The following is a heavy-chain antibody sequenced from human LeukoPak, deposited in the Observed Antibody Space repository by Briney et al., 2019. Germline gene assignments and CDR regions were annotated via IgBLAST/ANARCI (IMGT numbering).Heavy chain of an antibody. V-gene: IGHV1-24*01. CDR2: FDPEDGET. CDR1: GYTFTGYY. CDR3: ATASVDTAMVTGY. J-gene: IGHJ4*02. D-gene: IGHD5-18*01. Sequence: ASVKVSCKASGYTFTGYYMHWVRQAPGQGLEWMGGFDPEDGETIYAQKFQGRVTMTEDTSTDTAYMELSSLRSEDTAVYYCATASVDTAMVTGYWGQGTLVTVSS.